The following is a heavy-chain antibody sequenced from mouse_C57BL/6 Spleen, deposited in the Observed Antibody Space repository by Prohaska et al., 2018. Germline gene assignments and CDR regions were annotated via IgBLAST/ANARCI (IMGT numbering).Heavy chain of an antibody. CDR3: ARKGYSFNY. CDR2: INPNNGGT. J-gene: IGHJ2*02. Sequence: EVQLQQSGPELVKPGASVKISCKASGYTFTDYYMNWVKQSHGKSLEWIGDINPNNGGTSYNQKFKGKATLTVDKSSSTAYMELRSLTSEDSAVYYCARKGYSFNYWGQGTYLTVSS. V-gene: IGHV1-26*01. CDR1: GYTFTDYY.